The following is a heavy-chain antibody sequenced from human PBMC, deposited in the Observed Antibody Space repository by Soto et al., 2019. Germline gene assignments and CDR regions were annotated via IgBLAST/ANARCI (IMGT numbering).Heavy chain of an antibody. Sequence: GGSLRLSCAASGFSFSNSEMNWVRQAPGKGLEWVSYISTTGDVIQYTDSVKGRFTISRDNAKNSLYLQMNSLRAEDTAVYYCAKDNCRANWHPGPVDSWGKGTLVTVSA. J-gene: IGHJ4*02. CDR1: GFSFSNSE. V-gene: IGHV3-48*03. CDR3: AKDNCRANWHPGPVDS. CDR2: ISTTGDVI. D-gene: IGHD1-1*01.